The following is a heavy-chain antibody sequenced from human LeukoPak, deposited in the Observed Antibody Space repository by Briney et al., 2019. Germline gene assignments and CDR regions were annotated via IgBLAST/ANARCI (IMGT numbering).Heavy chain of an antibody. CDR2: ISGSGGST. Sequence: GGSLRLSCAASGFTFSSYAMSWVRQAPGKGLEWVSAISGSGGSTYYADSVKGRFTISRDNSKNTVDLQINSLRAEDTAVYYCARDPGAINSYWGQGTLVTVSS. V-gene: IGHV3-23*01. D-gene: IGHD4/OR15-4a*01. CDR3: ARDPGAINSY. CDR1: GFTFSSYA. J-gene: IGHJ4*02.